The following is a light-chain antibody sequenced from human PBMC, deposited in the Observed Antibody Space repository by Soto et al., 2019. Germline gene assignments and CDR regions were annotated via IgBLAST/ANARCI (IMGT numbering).Light chain of an antibody. CDR1: QDLSRR. CDR3: QQYNSYPIT. J-gene: IGKJ5*01. V-gene: IGKV1D-16*01. Sequence: DIKLTHAPYSVSASVGDRVTITYLASQDLSRRLAWYQQKPGKAPKLLIYAASSLQSGVPSRFSGSGSGTEFTLTISSLQPDDFATYYCQQYNSYPITFGQGTRLEIK. CDR2: AAS.